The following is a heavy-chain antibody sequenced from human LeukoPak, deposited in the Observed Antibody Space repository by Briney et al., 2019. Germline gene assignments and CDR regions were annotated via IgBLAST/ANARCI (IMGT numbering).Heavy chain of an antibody. J-gene: IGHJ4*02. D-gene: IGHD1-26*01. CDR3: ARAGMGGSHPADY. V-gene: IGHV3-33*01. Sequence: PGGSLRLSCAASGFTFSSYGMHWVRQAPGKGLEWVAVIWYDGSNKYYADSVKGRFTISRDNSKNTLHLQMNSLRAEDTAVYYCARAGMGGSHPADYWGQGTLVTVSS. CDR1: GFTFSSYG. CDR2: IWYDGSNK.